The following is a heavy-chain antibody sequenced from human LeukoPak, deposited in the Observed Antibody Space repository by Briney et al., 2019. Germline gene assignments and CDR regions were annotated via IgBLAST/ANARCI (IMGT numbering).Heavy chain of an antibody. D-gene: IGHD3-10*01. J-gene: IGHJ4*02. CDR1: GFTVSSNY. CDR2: ISPSSTTI. CDR3: ARFGGGPDY. V-gene: IGHV3-48*04. Sequence: GGSLRLSCAASGFTVSSNYMSWVRQAPGKGLEWISYISPSSTTIYYADSVKGRFTISRDNAKNSLYLQMNSLRAEDTAVYYCARFGGGPDYWGQGTLVTVSS.